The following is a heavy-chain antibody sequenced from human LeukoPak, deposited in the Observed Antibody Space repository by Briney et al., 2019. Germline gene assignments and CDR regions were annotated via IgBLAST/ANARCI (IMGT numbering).Heavy chain of an antibody. J-gene: IGHJ3*02. D-gene: IGHD3-22*01. CDR3: ARDLYDSSYHDAFDI. Sequence: GGSLRLSCAASGFTFDDYGMSWVRQAPGKGLEWVPGINWNGGSTGYADSVKGRFTISRDNAKNSLYLQMNSLRAEDTALYYCARDLYDSSYHDAFDIWGQGTMVTVSS. V-gene: IGHV3-20*04. CDR2: INWNGGST. CDR1: GFTFDDYG.